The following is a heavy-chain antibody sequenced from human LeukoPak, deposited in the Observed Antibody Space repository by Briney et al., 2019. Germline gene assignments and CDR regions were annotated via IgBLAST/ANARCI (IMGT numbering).Heavy chain of an antibody. Sequence: GASVKVSCKASGYTFTGYYIYWVRQAPGQGLEWMGWINPNSGGTNYAQKFQGRVTMTREMSISTAYMKLSRLRSDDTAVYYCARGQQLASNWGQGTLVTVSS. V-gene: IGHV1-2*02. J-gene: IGHJ4*02. CDR1: GYTFTGYY. D-gene: IGHD6-13*01. CDR3: ARGQQLASN. CDR2: INPNSGGT.